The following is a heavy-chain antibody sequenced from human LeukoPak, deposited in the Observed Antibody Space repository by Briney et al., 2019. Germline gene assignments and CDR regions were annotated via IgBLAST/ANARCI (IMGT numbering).Heavy chain of an antibody. V-gene: IGHV1-18*01. CDR3: TRRFQEYQLLLCALAY. CDR2: ISVYNGNT. D-gene: IGHD2-2*01. Sequence: ASLKVSCKASGYTFSSYTISWVRQAPGQGLEWMGWISVYNGNTEYAHKFKDRLTLTTDTSTHIAYLELRSLTSDDTAVYFCTRRFQEYQLLLCALAYWGQGTLVAVSS. J-gene: IGHJ4*02. CDR1: GYTFSSYT.